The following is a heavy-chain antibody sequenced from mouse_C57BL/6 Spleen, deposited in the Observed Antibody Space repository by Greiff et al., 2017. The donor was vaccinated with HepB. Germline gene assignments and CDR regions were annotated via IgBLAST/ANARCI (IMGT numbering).Heavy chain of an antibody. V-gene: IGHV5-6*01. J-gene: IGHJ2*01. D-gene: IGHD2-5*01. Sequence: EVQLQQSGGDLVKPGGSLKLSCAASGFTFSSYGMSWVRQTPDKRLEWVATISSGGSYTYYPDSVKGRFTISRDNAKNTLYLQMSSLKSEDTAMYYCARQTYYSNYGYFDYWGQGTTLTVSS. CDR1: GFTFSSYG. CDR2: ISSGGSYT. CDR3: ARQTYYSNYGYFDY.